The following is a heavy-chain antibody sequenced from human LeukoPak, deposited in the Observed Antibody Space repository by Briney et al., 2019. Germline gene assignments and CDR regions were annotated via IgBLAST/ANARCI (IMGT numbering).Heavy chain of an antibody. V-gene: IGHV3-48*04. Sequence: GGSLRLSCAASGFTFSSYAMSWVRQAPGKGLEWVSYISSSSSTIYYADSVKGRFTISRDNAKNSLYLQMNSLRAEDTAVYYCARDLGQWLASGEFDYWGQGTLVTVSS. D-gene: IGHD6-19*01. CDR3: ARDLGQWLASGEFDY. CDR2: ISSSSSTI. J-gene: IGHJ4*02. CDR1: GFTFSSYA.